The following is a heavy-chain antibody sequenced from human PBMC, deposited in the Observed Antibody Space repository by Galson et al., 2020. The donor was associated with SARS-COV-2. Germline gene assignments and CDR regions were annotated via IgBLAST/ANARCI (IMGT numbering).Heavy chain of an antibody. CDR1: GGPISSYY. CDR3: ASWYCSSYSGYVDY. V-gene: IGHV4-59*01. Sequence: SETLSLTCTVSGGPISSYYWSWIRQPPGKGLEWIGYIYYSGTTNYNPSLKSRVTLSVDTSKNQFSLNLNSVTAADTAVYYCASWYCSSYSGYVDYWGQGTLVTVSS. CDR2: IYYSGTT. D-gene: IGHD2-2*01. J-gene: IGHJ4*02.